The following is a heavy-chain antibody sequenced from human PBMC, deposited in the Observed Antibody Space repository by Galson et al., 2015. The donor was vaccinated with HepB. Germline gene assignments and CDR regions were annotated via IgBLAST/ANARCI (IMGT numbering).Heavy chain of an antibody. D-gene: IGHD5-24*01. Sequence: PLSLTCTVSGGSISSGGYSWSWIRQPPGKGLEWIGSFYYSWSTYYNPSLKSRVTTSVDTSKNQFSLKLSSVTAADTAVYYCATSPPRDGYNYDYFDYWGQGTLVTVSS. J-gene: IGHJ4*02. CDR1: GGSISSGGYS. CDR2: FYYSWST. V-gene: IGHV4-30-2*03. CDR3: ATSPPRDGYNYDYFDY.